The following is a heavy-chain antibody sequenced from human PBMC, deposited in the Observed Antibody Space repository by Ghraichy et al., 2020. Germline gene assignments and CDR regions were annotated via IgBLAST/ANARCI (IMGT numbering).Heavy chain of an antibody. D-gene: IGHD5-18*01. CDR1: GGSISNYY. CDR3: ASGTGWLQTY. CDR2: VHGSGST. J-gene: IGHJ4*02. Sequence: ESLNISCTVSGGSISNYYCDWFRQPPGKGLEWIGYVHGSGSTKYHPSLESRVTVSSDTAKNEFSLSLNSMTPADTAVYYCASGTGWLQTYWGQGTLVTVSS. V-gene: IGHV4-59*01.